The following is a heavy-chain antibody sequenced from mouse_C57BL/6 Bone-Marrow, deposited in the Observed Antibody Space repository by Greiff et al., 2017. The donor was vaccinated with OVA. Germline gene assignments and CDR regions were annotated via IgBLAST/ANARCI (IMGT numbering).Heavy chain of an antibody. Sequence: VQLQQPGAELVKPGASVKLSCKASGYTFTSYWMQWVKQRPGQGLEWIGEIDTSDSYTNYNQKFKGKATLTVDTSSSTAYMQLSSLTSEDSAVYYCARRDGYDGGYAMDYWGQGTSVTVSS. D-gene: IGHD2-2*01. CDR1: GYTFTSYW. V-gene: IGHV1-50*01. CDR2: IDTSDSYT. J-gene: IGHJ4*01. CDR3: ARRDGYDGGYAMDY.